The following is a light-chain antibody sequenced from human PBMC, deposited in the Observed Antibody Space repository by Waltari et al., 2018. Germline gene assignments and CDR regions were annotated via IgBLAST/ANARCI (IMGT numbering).Light chain of an antibody. CDR3: SSHTTRSTWV. J-gene: IGLJ3*02. CDR1: PYDIGYSAY. CDR2: DVR. Sequence: QSALTQPASVSGSPGQSITISCTGTPYDIGYSAYVSWYQQHLGRAPKLIIYDVRERPSGVSDRFSGSKSGNTASLIISGLQADDEADYYCSSHTTRSTWVFGGGTKLTVL. V-gene: IGLV2-14*03.